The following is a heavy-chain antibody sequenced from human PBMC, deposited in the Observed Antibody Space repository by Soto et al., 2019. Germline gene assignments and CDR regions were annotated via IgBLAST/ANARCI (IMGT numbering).Heavy chain of an antibody. CDR3: AKDIVGIAAAGTEFDP. CDR2: ISWDGGST. CDR1: GFTFDDYT. J-gene: IGHJ5*02. Sequence: DVQLVESGGVVVQPGGSLRLSCAASGFTFDDYTMHWVRQAPGKGLEWVSLISWDGGSTYYADSVKGRFTISRDNSKNSLYLQMNSLRTGDTALYYCAKDIVGIAAAGTEFDPWGQGTLVAVCS. V-gene: IGHV3-43*01. D-gene: IGHD6-13*01.